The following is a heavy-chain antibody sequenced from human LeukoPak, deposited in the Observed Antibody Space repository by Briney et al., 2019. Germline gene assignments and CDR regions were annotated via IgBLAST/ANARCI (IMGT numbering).Heavy chain of an antibody. Sequence: GGSLRLSCAASGFTFSSYEMNWVRQAPGKGLEWVSYISSSGSTIYYADSVKGRFTISRDNAKNSLYLQMNSLRAEDTAVYYCARGDYFDRRFDFWGQGTLVTVSS. CDR2: ISSSGSTI. CDR1: GFTFSSYE. D-gene: IGHD3-22*01. V-gene: IGHV3-48*03. CDR3: ARGDYFDRRFDF. J-gene: IGHJ4*02.